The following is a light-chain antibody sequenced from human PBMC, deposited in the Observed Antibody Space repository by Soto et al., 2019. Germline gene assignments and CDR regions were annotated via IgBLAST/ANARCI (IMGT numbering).Light chain of an antibody. CDR3: GTWDSSLSVSV. V-gene: IGLV1-51*01. CDR2: DNN. J-gene: IGLJ3*02. CDR1: SSNIGNNY. Sequence: QSLLTLPPSVSAAPGQKVTISCSGSSSNIGNNYVSWYQQLPGTAPKLLIYDNNKRPSGIPDRFSGSKSGTSATLCITGLQTGDEADYYCGTWDSSLSVSVFGGGTKVTVL.